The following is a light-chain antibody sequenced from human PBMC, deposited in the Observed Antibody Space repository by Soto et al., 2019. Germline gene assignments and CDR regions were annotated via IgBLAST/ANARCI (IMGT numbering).Light chain of an antibody. CDR1: QTVNNNY. CDR2: GAS. V-gene: IGKV3-20*01. CDR3: QQYGTSPPLT. Sequence: EIVLMQSPGTLSLSPGERATLSCRASQTVNNNYLAWYQQKPGQAPRLLIDGASSRATGIPDGFSGSGSGTDFTLTISRLEPEDFAVYYCQQYGTSPPLTFGGGTNVDI. J-gene: IGKJ4*01.